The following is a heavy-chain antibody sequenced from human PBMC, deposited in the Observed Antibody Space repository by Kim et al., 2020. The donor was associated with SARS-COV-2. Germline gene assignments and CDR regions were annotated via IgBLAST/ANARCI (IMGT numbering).Heavy chain of an antibody. CDR3: ARDLFYYDSDGFYLPYFLDY. CDR2: INQHGSEK. Sequence: GGSLRLSCAASGFTFTNYWMTWVRQAPGKGLEWVANINQHGSEKYYVDSVKGRFTISRDNAKKSLYLQMNSLRAEDTAVYFCARDLFYYDSDGFYLPYFLDYWGQGALVTVSS. D-gene: IGHD3-22*01. V-gene: IGHV3-7*01. J-gene: IGHJ4*02. CDR1: GFTFTNYW.